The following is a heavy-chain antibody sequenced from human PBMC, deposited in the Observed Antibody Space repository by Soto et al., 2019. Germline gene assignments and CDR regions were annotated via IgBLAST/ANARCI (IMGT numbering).Heavy chain of an antibody. D-gene: IGHD3-22*01. Sequence: GSLRLSCAASGFTFSSYAMSWVRQAPGKGLEWVSLISGSGSSTFYADSVKGRFTISRDNSKNTLYLQMNSLRAEDTAVFYCAKHLSNGCPDYWGQGTLVTVS. CDR1: GFTFSSYA. V-gene: IGHV3-23*01. J-gene: IGHJ4*02. CDR3: AKHLSNGCPDY. CDR2: ISGSGSST.